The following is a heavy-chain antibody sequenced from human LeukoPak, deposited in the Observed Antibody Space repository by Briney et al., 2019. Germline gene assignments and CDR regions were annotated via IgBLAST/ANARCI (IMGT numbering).Heavy chain of an antibody. J-gene: IGHJ5*02. D-gene: IGHD3-22*01. CDR3: ARSPGYYYDSPRNWFDP. V-gene: IGHV4-30-2*05. CDR1: DDSISSGAYY. Sequence: PSQTLSLTCTVSDDSISSGAYYWTWIRQPPGKGLEWIGYISHSGSTYYNPSLKSRVTISVDTSKNQFSLKLSSVTAADTAVYYCARSPGYYYDSPRNWFDPWGQGTLVTVSS. CDR2: ISHSGST.